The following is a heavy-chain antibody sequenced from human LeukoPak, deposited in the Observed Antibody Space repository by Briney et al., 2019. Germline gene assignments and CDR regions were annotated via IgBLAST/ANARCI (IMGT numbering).Heavy chain of an antibody. CDR2: IFYSGST. D-gene: IGHD5-24*01. CDR3: ARHPPRANNGYAFDI. V-gene: IGHV4-59*08. Sequence: PAETLSLTCTVSGGSISNHYWSWIRQPPGKGLEWIGYIFYSGSTNFNPSLKRRVTISVDTSKNQLSLSLSSVTAADTAVYYCARHPPRANNGYAFDIWGQGTVVTVSS. J-gene: IGHJ3*02. CDR1: GGSISNHY.